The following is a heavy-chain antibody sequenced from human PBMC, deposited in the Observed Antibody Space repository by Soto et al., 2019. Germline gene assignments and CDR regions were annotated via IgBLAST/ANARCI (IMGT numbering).Heavy chain of an antibody. J-gene: IGHJ4*02. D-gene: IGHD1-26*01. V-gene: IGHV4-28*01. CDR3: ARREIQGPIDY. Sequence: QVQLQESGPGLVKPSDTLSLTCAVSGYSISSSNWWGWIRQPPGKGLEWIGYIYYSGTTYYNPSLKSRFTMSVDTSTTQFSLKLTSVTPVDTAVYYCARREIQGPIDYWGQGTLVTVSS. CDR1: GYSISSSNW. CDR2: IYYSGTT.